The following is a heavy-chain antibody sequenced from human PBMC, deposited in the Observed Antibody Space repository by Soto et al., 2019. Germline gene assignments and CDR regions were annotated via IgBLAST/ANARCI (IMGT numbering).Heavy chain of an antibody. CDR1: GGSISSGGYY. Sequence: PSETLSLTCTVSGGSISSGGYYWSWIRQHPGKGLEWIGYIYYSGSTYYNPSLKSRVTISVDTSKNQFSLKLSSVTAADTAVYCCARGRGGYSYGCQIDYWGQGTLVTVSS. J-gene: IGHJ4*02. CDR3: ARGRGGYSYGCQIDY. CDR2: IYYSGST. D-gene: IGHD5-18*01. V-gene: IGHV4-31*03.